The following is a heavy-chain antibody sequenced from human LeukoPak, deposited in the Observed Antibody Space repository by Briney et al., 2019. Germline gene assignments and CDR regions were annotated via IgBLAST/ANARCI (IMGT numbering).Heavy chain of an antibody. J-gene: IGHJ4*02. Sequence: ASVKVSCKASGGTFSSYAISWVRQAPGRGLEWMGGIIPIFGTANYAQRFQGRVTITADESTSTAYIELSSLRSEDTAVYYCAMEASTKPVDYWGQGTLVTVSS. V-gene: IGHV1-69*13. CDR3: AMEASTKPVDY. CDR2: IIPIFGTA. CDR1: GGTFSSYA. D-gene: IGHD1-26*01.